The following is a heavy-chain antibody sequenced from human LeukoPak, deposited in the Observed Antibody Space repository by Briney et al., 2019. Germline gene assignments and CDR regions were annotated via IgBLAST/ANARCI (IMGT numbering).Heavy chain of an antibody. CDR3: AKDVNVGGDYFDY. CDR2: IRYDGSIK. D-gene: IGHD3-10*01. Sequence: PGGSLRLSCAASGFTFNNYGMHWVRLAPGKGLKWVAFIRYDGSIKYCVDSVKGRFTVSRDNSKSTLYLQMNSLRAEDTAVYYCAKDVNVGGDYFDYWGQGTLVTVSS. CDR1: GFTFNNYG. V-gene: IGHV3-30*02. J-gene: IGHJ4*02.